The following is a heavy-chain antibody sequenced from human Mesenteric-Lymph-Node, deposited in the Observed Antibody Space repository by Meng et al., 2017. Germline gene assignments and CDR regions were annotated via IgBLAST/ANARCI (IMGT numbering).Heavy chain of an antibody. CDR2: ISSGGSTI. V-gene: IGHV3-11*01. CDR1: GFTFSDFF. J-gene: IGHJ5*02. CDR3: ARPGIGAAAGSFNA. Sequence: GESLKISCAASGFTFSDFFMTWIRQAPGKGPQWISYISSGGSTIHYADSVRGRFTISRDNARNSLFLQMNSLRAEDTAIYYCARPGIGAAAGSFNAWGQGALVTVSS. D-gene: IGHD6-13*01.